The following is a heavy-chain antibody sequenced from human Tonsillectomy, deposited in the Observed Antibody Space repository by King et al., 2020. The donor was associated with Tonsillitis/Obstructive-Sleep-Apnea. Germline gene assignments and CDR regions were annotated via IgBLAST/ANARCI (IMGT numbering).Heavy chain of an antibody. Sequence: VQLVESGGGLVQPGGSLRLSCAASGFTFSSYEMNWVRQAPGKGLEWVSYISSSGSTIYYSDSEKGRVTISRDNAKNSLYLQMNSLRAEDTAVYYLSRDLGWFDPWGQGTLVTVSS. CDR1: GFTFSSYE. J-gene: IGHJ5*02. CDR3: SRDLGWFDP. CDR2: ISSSGSTI. D-gene: IGHD3-16*01. V-gene: IGHV3-48*03.